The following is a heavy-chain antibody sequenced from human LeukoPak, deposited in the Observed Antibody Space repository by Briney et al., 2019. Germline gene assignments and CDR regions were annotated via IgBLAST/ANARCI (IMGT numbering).Heavy chain of an antibody. CDR3: AELGITMIGGV. CDR1: GIIFSSYG. CDR2: IRYDGSIK. J-gene: IGHJ6*01. V-gene: IGHV3-30*02. D-gene: IGHD3-10*02. Sequence: GGSLRLSCAASGIIFSSYGMHWVRQAPGKGLEWVAFIRYDGSIKYYADSVKGRFTISRDNSKNTLYLQMNSLRAEDTAVYYCAELGITMIGGVWGEGTTVTISS.